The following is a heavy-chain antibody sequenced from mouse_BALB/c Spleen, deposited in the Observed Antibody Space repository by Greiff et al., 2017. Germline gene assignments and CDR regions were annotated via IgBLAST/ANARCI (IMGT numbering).Heavy chain of an antibody. CDR2: IYPGDGDT. V-gene: IGHV1-80*01. Sequence: VQLVESGAELVRPGSSVKISCKASGYAFSSYWMNWVKQRPGQGLEWIGQIYPGDGDTNYNGKFKGKATLTADKSSSTAYMQLSSLTSEDSAVYFCARCDGYYWYFDVWGAGTTVTVSS. CDR1: GYAFSSYW. CDR3: ARCDGYYWYFDV. J-gene: IGHJ1*01. D-gene: IGHD2-3*01.